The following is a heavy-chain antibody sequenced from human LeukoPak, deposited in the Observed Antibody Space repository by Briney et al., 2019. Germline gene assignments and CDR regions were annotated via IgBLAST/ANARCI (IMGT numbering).Heavy chain of an antibody. CDR2: IIPILGIA. CDR1: GGTFSSYA. V-gene: IGHV1-69*04. D-gene: IGHD5-12*01. CDR3: ATSLVTTITFRNYGMDV. Sequence: SVKVSCKASGGTFSSYAISWVRQAPGQGLEWMGRIIPILGIANYAQEFQGRVTMTEDTSTDTAYMELSSLRSEDTAVYYCATSLVTTITFRNYGMDVWGQGTTVTVSS. J-gene: IGHJ6*02.